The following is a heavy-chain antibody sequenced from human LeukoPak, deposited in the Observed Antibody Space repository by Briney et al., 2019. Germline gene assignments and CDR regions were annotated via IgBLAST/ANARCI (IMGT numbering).Heavy chain of an antibody. V-gene: IGHV1-46*01. CDR3: ARVGSGDDIFYAY. D-gene: IGHD5-12*01. Sequence: GASVKVSCKASGYTFTSCYMHWVRQAPGQGLEWMGIINPSGGSTSYAQNFQGRVTMTRDTSTSTVYMELSSLRSEDTAVYYCARVGSGDDIFYAYWGQGTLVTVSS. J-gene: IGHJ4*02. CDR2: INPSGGST. CDR1: GYTFTSCY.